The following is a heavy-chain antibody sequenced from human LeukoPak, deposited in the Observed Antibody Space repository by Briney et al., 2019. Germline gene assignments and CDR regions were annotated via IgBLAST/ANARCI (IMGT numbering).Heavy chain of an antibody. CDR2: IHYSGGI. CDR3: ARQVYSSSWSYYFDS. J-gene: IGHJ4*02. Sequence: PSETLSLTCSVSIGSISSSKWWSWVRQSPVKGLEWIGYIHYSGGITYYNPSLKSRVTISVDTSKNQFSLSLSSVTAADTAVYYCARQVYSSSWSYYFDSWGQGILVTVSS. CDR1: IGSISSSKW. V-gene: IGHV4-4*02. D-gene: IGHD6-13*01.